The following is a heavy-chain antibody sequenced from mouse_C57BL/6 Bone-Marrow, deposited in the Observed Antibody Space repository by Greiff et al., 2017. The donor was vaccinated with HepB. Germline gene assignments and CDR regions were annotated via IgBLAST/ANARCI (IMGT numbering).Heavy chain of an antibody. CDR2: ISSGSSTI. Sequence: EVKLVESGGGLVKPGGSLKLSCAASGFTFSDYGMHWVRQAPEKGLEWVAYISSGSSTIYYADTVKGRFTISRDNAKNTLFLQMTSLRSEDTAMYYCARPRRFYAMDYWRQGTPVPVFS. V-gene: IGHV5-17*01. CDR1: GFTFSDYG. J-gene: IGHJ4*01. CDR3: ARPRRFYAMDY. D-gene: IGHD1-1*01.